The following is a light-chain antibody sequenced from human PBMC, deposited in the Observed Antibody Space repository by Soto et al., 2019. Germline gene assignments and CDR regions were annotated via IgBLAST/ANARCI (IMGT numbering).Light chain of an antibody. J-gene: IGLJ3*02. CDR2: EVS. CDR3: SSYRSSILV. V-gene: IGLV2-14*01. CDR1: SSDVGGYNY. Sequence: QSALTQPASVSGSPGQSITISCTGTSSDVGGYNYVSWYQQHPGKAPKLMIYEVSNRPSGVSNRFSGSKSGNTASLTISGLQAEDEADYYCSSYRSSILVFGGGTKLTVL.